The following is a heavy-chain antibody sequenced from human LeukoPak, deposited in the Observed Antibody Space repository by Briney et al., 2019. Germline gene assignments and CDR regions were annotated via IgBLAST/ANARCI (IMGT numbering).Heavy chain of an antibody. CDR3: ARDLGSSSPRGY. V-gene: IGHV4-4*02. CDR2: IYHSGTT. Sequence: ETLSLTCAVSGGSISSNNWWNWVRQPPGKGLEWIGEIYHSGTTNYNPSLKSRVIISVDKSKNQLSLKLNSVTAADTAIYYCARDLGSSSPRGYWGQGTLVTVSS. D-gene: IGHD6-6*01. J-gene: IGHJ4*02. CDR1: GGSISSNNW.